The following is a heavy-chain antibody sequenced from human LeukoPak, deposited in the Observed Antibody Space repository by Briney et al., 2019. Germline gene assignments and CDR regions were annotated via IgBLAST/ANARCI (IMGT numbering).Heavy chain of an antibody. CDR3: ARAIVRGVELDY. J-gene: IGHJ4*02. D-gene: IGHD3-10*02. V-gene: IGHV4-61*01. Sequence: SETLSLTCTVSGGSFSSRSYYWSWIRQPPGKGLEWIGYIYYSGSTNYNPSLKSRVSISVDTTKNQFSLSLTSVTAADTAVYFCARAIVRGVELDYWGQGILLTVSS. CDR1: GGSFSSRSYY. CDR2: IYYSGST.